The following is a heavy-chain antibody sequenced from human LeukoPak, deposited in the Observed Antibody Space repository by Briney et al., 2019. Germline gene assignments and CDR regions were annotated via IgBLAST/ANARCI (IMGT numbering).Heavy chain of an antibody. Sequence: ASVKVSCKASGYTFTGYYMHWVRQAPGQGLEWMGWINPNSGGTNYAQKFQGWVTMTRDTSISTAYMELSRLRSDDTAVYYCARDFFFGRLWTDYWGQGTLVTVSS. D-gene: IGHD3-3*01. CDR2: INPNSGGT. CDR1: GYTFTGYY. CDR3: ARDFFFGRLWTDY. J-gene: IGHJ4*02. V-gene: IGHV1-2*04.